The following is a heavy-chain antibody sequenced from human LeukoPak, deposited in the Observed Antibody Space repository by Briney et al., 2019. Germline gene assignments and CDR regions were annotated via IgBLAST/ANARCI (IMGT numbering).Heavy chain of an antibody. J-gene: IGHJ5*02. D-gene: IGHD3-3*01. CDR3: ARVYSEPLSYDFWSGYSELNWFDP. V-gene: IGHV1-18*01. Sequence: ASVKVSFKASGYTFTSYGISWVRQAPGQGLEWMGWISAYNGNTNYAQKLQGRVTMTTDTSTSTAYMELRSLRSDDTAVYYCARVYSEPLSYDFWSGYSELNWFDPWGQGTLVTVSS. CDR2: ISAYNGNT. CDR1: GYTFTSYG.